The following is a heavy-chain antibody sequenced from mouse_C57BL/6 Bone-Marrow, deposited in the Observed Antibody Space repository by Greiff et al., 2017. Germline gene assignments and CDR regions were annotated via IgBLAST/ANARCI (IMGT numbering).Heavy chain of an antibody. D-gene: IGHD2-13*01. V-gene: IGHV10-1*01. J-gene: IGHJ2*01. CDR1: GFSFNTYA. CDR3: VRQKGTRFDY. Sequence: EVQLVESGGGLVQPKGSLKLSCAASGFSFNTYAMNWVRQAPGKGLEWVARIRSKSNNYATYYADSVKDRFTISRDDSESMLYLQMNNLKTEDTAMYYCVRQKGTRFDYWGQGTTLTVSS. CDR2: IRSKSNNYAT.